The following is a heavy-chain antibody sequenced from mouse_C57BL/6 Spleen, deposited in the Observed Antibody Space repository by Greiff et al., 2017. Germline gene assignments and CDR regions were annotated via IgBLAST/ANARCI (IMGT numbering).Heavy chain of an antibody. CDR1: GFTFSDYG. V-gene: IGHV5-17*01. Sequence: EVQVVESGGGLVKPGGSLKLSCAASGFTFSDYGMHWVRQAPEKGLEWVAYISSGSSTLYYADTVKGRFTISRDNAKNTLVLQMTSLRSEDTAMYYCASRGYYYGSSYAMDYWGQGTSVTVSS. J-gene: IGHJ4*01. CDR2: ISSGSSTL. D-gene: IGHD1-1*01. CDR3: ASRGYYYGSSYAMDY.